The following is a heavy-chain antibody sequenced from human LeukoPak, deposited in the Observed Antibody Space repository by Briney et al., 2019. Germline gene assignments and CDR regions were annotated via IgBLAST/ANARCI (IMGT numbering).Heavy chain of an antibody. D-gene: IGHD2/OR15-2a*01. CDR2: IYYSGST. CDR1: GVSISSGGYY. J-gene: IGHJ3*02. V-gene: IGHV4-31*03. CDR3: ARDLNRGSGAFDI. Sequence: SQTLSLTCTVSGVSISSGGYYWSWIRQHPGKGLEWIGYIYYSGSTSYNPSLKSRVTISVDTSKNQFSLKLSSVTAADTAVYYCARDLNRGSGAFDIWGQGTMVTVSS.